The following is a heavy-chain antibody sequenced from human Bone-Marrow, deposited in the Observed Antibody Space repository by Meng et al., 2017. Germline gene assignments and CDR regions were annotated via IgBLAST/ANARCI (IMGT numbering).Heavy chain of an antibody. V-gene: IGHV1-8*01. CDR1: GYTFTSYD. D-gene: IGHD6-13*01. CDR3: ARGRGTGYSSSWYGVDY. J-gene: IGHJ4*02. Sequence: ASVKVSCKASGYTFTSYDINWVQQATGQGLEWMGWMNPNSGNTGYAQKFQGRVTMTRNTSISTAYMELSSLRSDDTAVYYCARGRGTGYSSSWYGVDYWGQGTLVTVSS. CDR2: MNPNSGNT.